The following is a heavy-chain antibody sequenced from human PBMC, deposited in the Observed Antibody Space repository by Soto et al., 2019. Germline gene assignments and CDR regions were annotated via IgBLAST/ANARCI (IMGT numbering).Heavy chain of an antibody. J-gene: IGHJ5*02. V-gene: IGHV3-23*01. D-gene: IGHD6-13*01. CDR3: AKHQVPGSIAAAFDP. CDR1: GFTFSSYA. CDR2: ISGSGGST. Sequence: EVQLLESGGGLVQAGGSLRLSCAASGFTFSSYAMSWVRQAPGKGLEWVSAISGSGGSTYYADSVKGRFTISRDNSKNTLYLQMNSLRAEDTAVYYCAKHQVPGSIAAAFDPWGQGTLVTVSS.